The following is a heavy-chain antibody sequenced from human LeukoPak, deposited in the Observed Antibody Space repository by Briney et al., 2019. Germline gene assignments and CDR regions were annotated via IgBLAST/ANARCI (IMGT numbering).Heavy chain of an antibody. CDR1: GGSLSSYY. D-gene: IGHD6-19*01. V-gene: IGHV4-4*07. CDR2: IHTSGST. Sequence: SETLSLTCTVSGGSLSSYYWTWIRQPAGKGPEWIGRIHTSGSTNYNPSLKSRVNMSVDTSKNQFSLKLSSVTAADTAVYYCARRDSSGCLYWGQGTLVTVSS. CDR3: ARRDSSGCLY. J-gene: IGHJ4*02.